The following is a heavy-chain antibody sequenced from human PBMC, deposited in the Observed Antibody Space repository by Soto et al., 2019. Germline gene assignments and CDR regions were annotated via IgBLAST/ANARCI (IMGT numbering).Heavy chain of an antibody. Sequence: GASVKVSCTASGYTFTSYYMHWVRQAPGQGLEWMGIINPSGGSTSYAQKFQGRVTMTRDTSTSTAYMELRSLRSDDTAVYYCAILKGSHWGQGTLVTVSS. CDR3: AILKGSH. CDR2: INPSGGST. D-gene: IGHD3-10*01. CDR1: GYTFTSYY. V-gene: IGHV1-46*01. J-gene: IGHJ4*02.